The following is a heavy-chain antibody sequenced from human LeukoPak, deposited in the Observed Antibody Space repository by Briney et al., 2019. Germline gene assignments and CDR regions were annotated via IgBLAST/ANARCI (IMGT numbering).Heavy chain of an antibody. Sequence: GRSLRLSCAASGFTFSSYAMHWVRQAPGKGLEWVAVISYDGSNKYYADSVKGRFTISRDNAKNSLYLQMNSLRAEDTALYYCAKTHGSGSYYNPLFDYWGQGTLVTVSS. CDR3: AKTHGSGSYYNPLFDY. J-gene: IGHJ4*02. D-gene: IGHD3-10*01. V-gene: IGHV3-30-3*01. CDR1: GFTFSSYA. CDR2: ISYDGSNK.